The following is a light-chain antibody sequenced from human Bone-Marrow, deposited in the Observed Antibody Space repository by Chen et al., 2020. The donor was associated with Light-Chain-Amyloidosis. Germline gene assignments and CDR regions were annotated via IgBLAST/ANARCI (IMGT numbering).Light chain of an antibody. CDR1: DLPTKY. J-gene: IGLJ2*01. V-gene: IGLV3-25*03. CDR2: RDT. Sequence: SYELTQPPSLSVSPVQTAMITCSGDDLPTKYAYWYQQKPGQAPVLVIHRDTERPSGIPERFYGSSSGTTATLTISGVQAEDEADYHCQSADSSGTYEVICGGGTKLTVL. CDR3: QSADSSGTYEVI.